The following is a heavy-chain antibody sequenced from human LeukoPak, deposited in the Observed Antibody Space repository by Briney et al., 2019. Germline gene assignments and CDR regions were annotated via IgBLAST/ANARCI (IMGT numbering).Heavy chain of an antibody. J-gene: IGHJ4*02. CDR3: AGRWGSGDYLIDY. V-gene: IGHV5-51*01. CDR2: INHANSDT. CDR1: AYSSTSYW. Sequence: GEAPMISFNASAYSSTSYWISWLLQMAGENLQKMVIINHANSDTKYTPSFQSQVTISTDNSISTAYLQWSRLKASKTAMYYCAGRWGSGDYLIDYWGQGTLVTVSS. D-gene: IGHD4-17*01.